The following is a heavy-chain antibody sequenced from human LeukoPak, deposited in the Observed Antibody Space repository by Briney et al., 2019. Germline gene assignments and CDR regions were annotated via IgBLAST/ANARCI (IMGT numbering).Heavy chain of an antibody. CDR1: GYSIDYSPYY. Sequence: SETLSLTCTVSGYSIDYSPYYWGWIRQSPGKGLEWIGSIYYSGATYYNPSLKSRVTISVDTSKNQFSLKLSSVTAADTAVYYCAREGYCSGGSCYSDYWGQGTLVTVSS. J-gene: IGHJ4*02. D-gene: IGHD2-15*01. V-gene: IGHV4-39*02. CDR3: AREGYCSGGSCYSDY. CDR2: IYYSGAT.